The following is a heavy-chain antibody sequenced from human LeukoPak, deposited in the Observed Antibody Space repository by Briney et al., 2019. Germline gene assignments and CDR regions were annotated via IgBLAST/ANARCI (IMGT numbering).Heavy chain of an antibody. CDR2: ISYDGSNK. CDR3: GRDPPGMVATGEYDY. Sequence: PGRSLRLSCAASGFTFSSYAMHWVRQAPGKGLEWVAVISYDGSNKYYADSVNGRFTISRDNSKDTLYLQMNSLRAEDTAVYYWGRDPPGMVATGEYDYWGQGTLVTVSS. D-gene: IGHD5-12*01. V-gene: IGHV3-30*04. J-gene: IGHJ4*02. CDR1: GFTFSSYA.